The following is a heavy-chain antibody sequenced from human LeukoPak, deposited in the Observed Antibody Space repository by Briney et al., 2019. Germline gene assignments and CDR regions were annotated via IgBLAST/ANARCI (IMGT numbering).Heavy chain of an antibody. Sequence: GASVKVSCRASGYTFTDYYIHWVRQAPGQGLEWMGRINPNSGGTDHAHKFRGRVTMTRDTSISTAFMELSRLRSDDTAVYYCARFLFFGRRAGMDVWGQGTTVTVSS. CDR2: INPNSGGT. D-gene: IGHD2-21*01. J-gene: IGHJ6*02. CDR1: GYTFTDYY. CDR3: ARFLFFGRRAGMDV. V-gene: IGHV1-2*06.